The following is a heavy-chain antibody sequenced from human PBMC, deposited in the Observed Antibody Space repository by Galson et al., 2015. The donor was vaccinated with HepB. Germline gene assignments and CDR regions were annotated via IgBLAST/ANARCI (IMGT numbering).Heavy chain of an antibody. CDR3: ATAIDVIAAAGTFFDY. CDR2: FDPEDGET. V-gene: IGHV1-24*01. CDR1: GYTLTELS. Sequence: SVKVSCKVSGYTLTELSMHWVRQAPGKGLEWMGGFDPEDGETIYAQKFQGRVTMTEDTSTDTAYMELSSLRSEDMAVYYCATAIDVIAAAGTFFDYWGQGTLVTVSS. D-gene: IGHD6-13*01. J-gene: IGHJ4*02.